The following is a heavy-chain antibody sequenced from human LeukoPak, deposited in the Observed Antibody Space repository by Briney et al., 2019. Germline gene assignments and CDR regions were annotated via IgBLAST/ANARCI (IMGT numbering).Heavy chain of an antibody. J-gene: IGHJ4*02. D-gene: IGHD3-3*01. CDR2: IYNSGST. CDR1: GGSISIYY. V-gene: IGHV4-59*01. Sequence: SETLSLTCTVSGGSISIYYWSWIRQPPGRGLEWIGYIYNSGSTNYNPSLKSRVTISVDTSKNQFSLKLSSVTAADTAVYYCARDLPITIFGVTYSRGYFDYWGQGTLVTVSS. CDR3: ARDLPITIFGVTYSRGYFDY.